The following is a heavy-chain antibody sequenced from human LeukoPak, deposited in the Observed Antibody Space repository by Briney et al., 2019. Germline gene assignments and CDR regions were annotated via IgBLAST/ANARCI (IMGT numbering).Heavy chain of an antibody. CDR2: MNPNSGNT. Sequence: ASVKVSCKASGYTFTSYDINWVRQATGQGLEWMGWMNPNSGNTGYAQKFQGRVTITRNTSISTAYMELSSLRSEDTAVYYCARSQARRRGWFDPWGQGTLVTVFS. CDR3: ARSQARRRGWFDP. V-gene: IGHV1-8*03. J-gene: IGHJ5*02. D-gene: IGHD6-6*01. CDR1: GYTFTSYD.